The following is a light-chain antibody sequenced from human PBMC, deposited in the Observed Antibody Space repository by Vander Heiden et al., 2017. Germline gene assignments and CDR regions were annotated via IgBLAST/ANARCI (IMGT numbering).Light chain of an antibody. V-gene: IGKV1-33*01. Sequence: DIQMTQSPSSLSASVGDRVTITCQASQDIRSYLNWYQHKPGTAPKLLIYDGSNLETGVSSRFSGSGSGTDYTFTITSLQPEDIATYYCQQYDYVPHTFGQGTKLEIQ. CDR3: QQYDYVPHT. CDR1: QDIRSY. J-gene: IGKJ2*01. CDR2: DGS.